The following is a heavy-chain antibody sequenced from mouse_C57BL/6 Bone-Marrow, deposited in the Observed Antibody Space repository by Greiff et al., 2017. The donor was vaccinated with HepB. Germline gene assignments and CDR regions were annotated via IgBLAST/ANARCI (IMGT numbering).Heavy chain of an antibody. V-gene: IGHV5-2*01. CDR3: ERFYYDYDDAMDY. CDR2: INSDGGRT. Sequence: DVKLVESGGGLVQPGESLKLSCESNEYEFPSHDMSWVRKTPEKRLELVAAINSDGGRTYYPDTMERRSIITRDNTKKTLYLQMSSLRSEDTALYYCERFYYDYDDAMDYWGRGTSVTVSS. CDR1: EYEFPSHD. D-gene: IGHD2-4*01. J-gene: IGHJ4*01.